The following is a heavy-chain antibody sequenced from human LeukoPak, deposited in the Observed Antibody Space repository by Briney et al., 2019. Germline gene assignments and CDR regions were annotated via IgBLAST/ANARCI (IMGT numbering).Heavy chain of an antibody. J-gene: IGHJ4*02. V-gene: IGHV3-53*01. D-gene: IGHD6-19*01. CDR2: IYSGGST. CDR1: GFTVSTNY. Sequence: PGGSLRLSCEASGFTVSTNYMSWVRQAPGKGLECVSVIYSGGSTYYADSVKGRFSISTDNSKNTLYLQMNSLRAEDTAVYYCARGWYSSGWYYFDYWGQGTLVTVSS. CDR3: ARGWYSSGWYYFDY.